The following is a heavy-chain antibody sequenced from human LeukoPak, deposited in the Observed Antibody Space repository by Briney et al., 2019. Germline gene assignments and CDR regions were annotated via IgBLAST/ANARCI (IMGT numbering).Heavy chain of an antibody. CDR3: ARDLVTVTKGFDI. D-gene: IGHD4-17*01. CDR2: ISYIGST. Sequence: SETLSLTCAVSTDSFSSHYWTWTRQPPGKGLEWIGYISYIGSTNYNPSLKSRVTISIDTSKNQFSLKLSSVTAADPAVYYCARDLVTVTKGFDIWGQGTMVSVSS. CDR1: TDSFSSHY. J-gene: IGHJ3*02. V-gene: IGHV4-59*11.